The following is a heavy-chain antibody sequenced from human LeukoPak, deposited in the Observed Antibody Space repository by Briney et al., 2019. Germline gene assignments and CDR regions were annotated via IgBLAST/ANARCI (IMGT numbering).Heavy chain of an antibody. Sequence: GGSLRLSCAASGFTFSSYAMHWVRQAPGKGLEYVSAISSNGGSTYYANSVKGRFTISRDNSKNTLYLQMGSLRAEDMAVYYCARFWSLDDFWSGQPSFDYWGQGTLVTVSS. CDR2: ISSNGGST. D-gene: IGHD3-3*01. CDR3: ARFWSLDDFWSGQPSFDY. CDR1: GFTFSSYA. J-gene: IGHJ4*02. V-gene: IGHV3-64*01.